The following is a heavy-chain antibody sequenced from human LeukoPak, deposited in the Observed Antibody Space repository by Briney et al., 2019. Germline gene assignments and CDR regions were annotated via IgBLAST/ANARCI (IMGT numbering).Heavy chain of an antibody. D-gene: IGHD3-3*01. V-gene: IGHV3-30-3*01. CDR3: ARGDLGDFWNQLRGSAEYFQH. CDR2: ISYDGSNK. J-gene: IGHJ1*01. Sequence: PGGSLRLSCAASGFTFSSYAMHWVRQAPGKGLEWVAVISYDGSNKYYADSVKGRFTISRDNSKNTLYLQMNSLRAEDTAVYYCARGDLGDFWNQLRGSAEYFQHWGQGTLVTVSS. CDR1: GFTFSSYA.